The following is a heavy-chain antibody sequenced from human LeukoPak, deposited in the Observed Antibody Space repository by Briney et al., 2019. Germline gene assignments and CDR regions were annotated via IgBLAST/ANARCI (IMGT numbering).Heavy chain of an antibody. J-gene: IGHJ3*02. CDR2: ISGSGVGT. Sequence: GGSLRLSCAASGFTFSDYTMNWVRHAPGKGLEWVSAISGSGVGTYYADSVKGRFTISRDNSWNTLYLQMNSLRAEDTALYYCAKDQVISGSEASDIWGQGTMVTVSS. CDR1: GFTFSDYT. D-gene: IGHD2-21*01. V-gene: IGHV3-23*01. CDR3: AKDQVISGSEASDI.